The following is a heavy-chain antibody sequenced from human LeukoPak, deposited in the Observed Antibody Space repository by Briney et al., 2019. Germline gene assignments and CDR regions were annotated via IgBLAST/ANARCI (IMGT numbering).Heavy chain of an antibody. J-gene: IGHJ4*02. V-gene: IGHV4-31*03. CDR2: IYYSGST. CDR1: GGSISSGGYY. Sequence: SQTLSLTCTVSGGSISSGGYYWSWIRQHPGKGLEWIGYIYYSGSTYYNPSLKSRVTISVDTSKNQFSLKLSSVTAADTAVYYCARQKPSTFRQYGRGRPFDYWGQGTLVTVSS. D-gene: IGHD4-11*01. CDR3: ARQKPSTFRQYGRGRPFDY.